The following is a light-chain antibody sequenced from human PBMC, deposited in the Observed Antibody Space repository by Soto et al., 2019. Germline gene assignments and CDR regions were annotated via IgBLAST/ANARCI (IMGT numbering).Light chain of an antibody. V-gene: IGLV1-47*01. J-gene: IGLJ2*01. Sequence: QSVLTQPPSASGTPGRRVTISCSGSSSNIGSNYVFWYQHLPGTAPKLLIYRNNQRPSGVPDRFSGSKSGTSASLAISGLRSEDETDYYCAAWDDSLSGVVFGGGTKVTVL. CDR1: SSNIGSNY. CDR2: RNN. CDR3: AAWDDSLSGVV.